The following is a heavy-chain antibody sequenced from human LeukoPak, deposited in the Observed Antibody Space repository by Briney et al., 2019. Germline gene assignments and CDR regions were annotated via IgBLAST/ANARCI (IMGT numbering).Heavy chain of an antibody. J-gene: IGHJ4*02. D-gene: IGHD3-3*01. Sequence: TGGSLRLSCAASGFTFSSYGMHWVRQAPGKGLEWVAVIWYDGSNKYYADSVKGRFTISRDNSKNTLYLQMNSLRAEDTAVYYCARDRSPYYDFWSGYYTSKPTNANYFDYWGQGTLVTVSS. V-gene: IGHV3-33*01. CDR1: GFTFSSYG. CDR2: IWYDGSNK. CDR3: ARDRSPYYDFWSGYYTSKPTNANYFDY.